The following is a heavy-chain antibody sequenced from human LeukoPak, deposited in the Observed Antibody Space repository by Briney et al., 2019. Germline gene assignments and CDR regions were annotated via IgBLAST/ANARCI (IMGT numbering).Heavy chain of an antibody. D-gene: IGHD3-10*01. J-gene: IGHJ4*02. V-gene: IGHV1-8*01. Sequence: ASVKVSCKASGYTFTSYDSNWVRQATGQGLEWMGWMNPNSGNTGYAQKFQGRVTMTRNTSISTAYMELSSLRSEDTAVYYCARGLRITMVRGVIIYYFDYWGQGTLVTVSS. CDR3: ARGLRITMVRGVIIYYFDY. CDR2: MNPNSGNT. CDR1: GYTFTSYD.